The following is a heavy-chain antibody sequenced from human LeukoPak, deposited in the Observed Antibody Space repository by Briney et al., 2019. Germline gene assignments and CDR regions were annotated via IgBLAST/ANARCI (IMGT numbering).Heavy chain of an antibody. J-gene: IGHJ4*02. Sequence: SETLSLTCTVSGGSISSYSYYWGWIRQPPGKGLEWIGSMYYNGSTYYNPSLKSRVTISVDTSKNQVSLKLTSVSAADTAVYYCARSEINDYFKYWGPGILVTVST. CDR1: GGSISSYSYY. V-gene: IGHV4-39*07. CDR2: MYYNGST. CDR3: ARSEINDYFKY. D-gene: IGHD3-16*01.